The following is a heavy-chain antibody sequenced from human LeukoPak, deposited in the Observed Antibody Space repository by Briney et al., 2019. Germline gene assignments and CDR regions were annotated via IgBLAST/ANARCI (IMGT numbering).Heavy chain of an antibody. V-gene: IGHV1-58*02. J-gene: IGHJ4*02. CDR2: IVVGSGNT. CDR1: GFTFTSSA. Sequence: SVKVPCKASGFTFTSSAMQWVRQARGQRLEWIGWIVVGSGNTNYAQKFQERVTITRDMSTSTAYMELSSLRSEDTAVYYCAAGSIAVAGPPVYWGQGTLVTVSS. D-gene: IGHD6-19*01. CDR3: AAGSIAVAGPPVY.